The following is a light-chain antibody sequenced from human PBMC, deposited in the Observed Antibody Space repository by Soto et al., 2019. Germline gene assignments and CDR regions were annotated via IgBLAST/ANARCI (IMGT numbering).Light chain of an antibody. V-gene: IGKV3-20*01. J-gene: IGKJ4*01. CDR1: QSVSSSY. CDR2: GAS. Sequence: EIVLTQSPGTLSLSPGERATLSCRASQSVSSSYLAWYQQKPGQAPRLLIYGASSRATGLPDRFSGSGSGTDFTLTISRLEPEEFAVYYCQQYGSSPPLTFGGGTKVEIK. CDR3: QQYGSSPPLT.